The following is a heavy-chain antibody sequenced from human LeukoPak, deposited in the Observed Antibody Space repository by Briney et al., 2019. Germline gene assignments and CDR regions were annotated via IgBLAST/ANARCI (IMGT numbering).Heavy chain of an antibody. V-gene: IGHV4-30-4*08. CDR2: IYYSGST. CDR3: ARDREQQLVPFGY. Sequence: SETLSLTCTVSGGSISSGDYYWSWIRQPPGKGLEWIGYIYYSGSTYYNPSLKSRVTISVDTSKSQFSLKLSSVTAADTAVYYCARDREQQLVPFGYWGQGTLVTVSS. CDR1: GGSISSGDYY. J-gene: IGHJ4*02. D-gene: IGHD6-13*01.